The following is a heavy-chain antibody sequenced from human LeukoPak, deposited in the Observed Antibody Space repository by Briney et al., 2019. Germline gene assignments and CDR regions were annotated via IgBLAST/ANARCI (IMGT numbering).Heavy chain of an antibody. J-gene: IGHJ4*02. CDR1: GGSISSYY. CDR3: AREVRDGYNQHIDY. CDR2: IYYSGST. D-gene: IGHD5-24*01. V-gene: IGHV4-59*01. Sequence: PSETLSLTCTVSGGSISSYYWSWIRQPPGKGLEWIGYIYYSGSTNYNPSLKSRVTISVDTSKNQFSLKLSSVTAADTAVYYCAREVRDGYNQHIDYWGQGTLVTVSS.